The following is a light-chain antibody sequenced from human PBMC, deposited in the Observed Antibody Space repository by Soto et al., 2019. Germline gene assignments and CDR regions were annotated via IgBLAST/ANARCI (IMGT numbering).Light chain of an antibody. CDR2: GAS. V-gene: IGKV3-20*01. Sequence: EIVMTQSPATLSVSPGERATLSCRASQSVSSSHLAWYQQKPGQAPRLLMYGASSRATGIPDRFSGSGSGADFTLTISRLEPEDFGVYYCQQYHNSILMFGQGTKVDIK. CDR3: QQYHNSILM. CDR1: QSVSSSH. J-gene: IGKJ1*01.